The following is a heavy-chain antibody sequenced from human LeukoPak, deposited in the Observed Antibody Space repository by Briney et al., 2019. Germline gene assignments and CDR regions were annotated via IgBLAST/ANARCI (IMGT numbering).Heavy chain of an antibody. V-gene: IGHV3-43*01. CDR2: ISWDGGST. J-gene: IGHJ3*02. CDR1: GFTFDDYT. Sequence: GGSLRLSCAASGFTFDDYTMHWVRQAPGKGLEWVSLISWDGGSTYYADSVKGRFTISRDNSKNTLYLQMNSLRAEDTAVYYCAKCALRYFGPDAFDIWGQGTMVTVSS. D-gene: IGHD3-9*01. CDR3: AKCALRYFGPDAFDI.